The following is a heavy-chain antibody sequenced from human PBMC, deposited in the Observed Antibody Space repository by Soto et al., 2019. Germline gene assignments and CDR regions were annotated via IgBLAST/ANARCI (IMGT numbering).Heavy chain of an antibody. J-gene: IGHJ4*02. D-gene: IGHD3-3*01. CDR2: VSGSGGSR. CDR3: VKDASLMFWSGYYKAFDY. CDR1: GFTFSSYA. V-gene: IGHV3-23*01. Sequence: PGGSLRLSCAASGFTFSSYAMSWVRQAPGKGLEWVSAVSGSGGSRYYTDSVKDRFSISRDNSKNTLFLQMNGLRAEDTAVYYCVKDASLMFWSGYYKAFDYWGQGTLVTVSS.